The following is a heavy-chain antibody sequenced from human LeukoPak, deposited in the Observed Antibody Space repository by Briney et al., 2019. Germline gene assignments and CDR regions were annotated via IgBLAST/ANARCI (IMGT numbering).Heavy chain of an antibody. CDR3: AAYPPRYCSGGSCLENY. CDR1: GGSISSGGYS. D-gene: IGHD2-15*01. CDR2: IYHSGST. Sequence: SETLSLTCAVSGGSISSGGYSWSWIRQPPGKGLEWIGYIYHSGSTYYNPSLKSRVTISVDRSKNQFSLKLSSVTAADTAVYYCAAYPPRYCSGGSCLENYWGQGTLVTVSS. V-gene: IGHV4-30-2*01. J-gene: IGHJ4*02.